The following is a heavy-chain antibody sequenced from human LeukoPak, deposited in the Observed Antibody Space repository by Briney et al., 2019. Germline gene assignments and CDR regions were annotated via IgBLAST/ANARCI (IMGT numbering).Heavy chain of an antibody. CDR1: GFTSSSYA. V-gene: IGHV3-23*01. D-gene: IGHD3-3*01. CDR3: AKDKYRTYDFWSGYAFDY. Sequence: PGGSLRLSCAASGFTSSSYAMSWVRQAPGKGLEWVSAISGSGGSTYYADSVKGRFTISRDNSKNTLYLQMNSLRAEDTAVYYCAKDKYRTYDFWSGYAFDYWGQGTLVTVSS. J-gene: IGHJ4*02. CDR2: ISGSGGST.